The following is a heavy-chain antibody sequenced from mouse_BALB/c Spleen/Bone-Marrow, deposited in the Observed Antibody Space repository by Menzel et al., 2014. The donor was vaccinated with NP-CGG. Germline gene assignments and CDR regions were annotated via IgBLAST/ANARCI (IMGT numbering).Heavy chain of an antibody. CDR1: GFSLTSYG. J-gene: IGHJ3*01. CDR3: ASMITTAWFAY. V-gene: IGHV2-9*02. CDR2: IWAGGST. D-gene: IGHD2-4*01. Sequence: VQLQGVRTWPGGASQSLSITCTVSGFSLTSYGVHWVRQPPGKGLEWLGVIWAGGSTNYNSALMSRLSISRDNSKSQVFLKMNSLQTDDTAMYYCASMITTAWFAYWGQGTLVTVSA.